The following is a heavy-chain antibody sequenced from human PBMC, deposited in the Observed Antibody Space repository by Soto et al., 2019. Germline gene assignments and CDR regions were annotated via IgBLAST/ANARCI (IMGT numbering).Heavy chain of an antibody. CDR2: ISAYNGNT. J-gene: IGHJ4*02. Sequence: QVQLVQSGAEVKKPGASVKVSCKASGYTFTSYGISWVRQAPGQGLEWMGWISAYNGNTNYAQKLQGRVTMTTDTSTSPAYMELRSLRSDDTAVYYCARYDYDFWSGYYTPYYFDYWGQGTLVTVSS. CDR3: ARYDYDFWSGYYTPYYFDY. CDR1: GYTFTSYG. V-gene: IGHV1-18*01. D-gene: IGHD3-3*01.